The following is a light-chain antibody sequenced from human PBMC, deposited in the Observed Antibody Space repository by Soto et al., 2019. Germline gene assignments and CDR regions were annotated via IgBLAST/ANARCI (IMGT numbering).Light chain of an antibody. CDR1: SSDVGGYVY. Sequence: QSVLTQPASVSGSPGQSITISCTGTSSDVGGYVYVSWYQQHPGKAPKLMISEVSHRPSGVSYRFSGSKSGNTASLTISGLQAEDEADYYCSSYTSSSTLVFGTGTKVTVL. CDR3: SSYTSSSTLV. V-gene: IGLV2-14*01. J-gene: IGLJ1*01. CDR2: EVS.